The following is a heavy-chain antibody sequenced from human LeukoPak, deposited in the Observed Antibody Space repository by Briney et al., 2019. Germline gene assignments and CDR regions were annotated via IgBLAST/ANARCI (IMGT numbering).Heavy chain of an antibody. V-gene: IGHV1-18*01. Sequence: SSVKVSCKASGGTFSSYAISWVRQAPGQGLEWMGWISAYNGNTNYAQKLQGGVTMTTDTSTSTAYMELSSLRSEDTAVYYCARGTSIAVAGRLGYWGQGTLVTVSS. J-gene: IGHJ4*02. CDR1: GGTFSSYA. D-gene: IGHD6-19*01. CDR2: ISAYNGNT. CDR3: ARGTSIAVAGRLGY.